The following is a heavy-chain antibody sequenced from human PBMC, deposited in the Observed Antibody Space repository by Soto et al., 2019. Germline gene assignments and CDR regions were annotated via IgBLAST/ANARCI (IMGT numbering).Heavy chain of an antibody. CDR1: GFTFSSYG. J-gene: IGHJ4*02. CDR2: ISYDGSNK. D-gene: IGHD2-2*02. Sequence: GGSLRLSCAASGFTFSSYGMHWVRQAPGKGLEWVAVISYDGSNKYYADSVKGRFTISRDNSKNTLYLQMNSLRAEDTAVYYCAKDLLGYCSSTSCYTHFDDWGQGTLVTVSS. CDR3: AKDLLGYCSSTSCYTHFDD. V-gene: IGHV3-30*18.